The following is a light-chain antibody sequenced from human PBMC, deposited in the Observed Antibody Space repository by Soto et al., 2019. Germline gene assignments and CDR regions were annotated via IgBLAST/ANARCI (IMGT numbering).Light chain of an antibody. V-gene: IGLV2-23*01. Sequence: QSVLTQPASVSGSPGQSITISCTGTSSDVGSYNLVSWYQQHPGKAPKLMMYEGNHRPSGVSNRFSGSKSGNTASLTISGLQAEDEADYYCCSYAGSSTLVFGGGTKLTVL. CDR2: EGN. J-gene: IGLJ3*02. CDR1: SSDVGSYNL. CDR3: CSYAGSSTLV.